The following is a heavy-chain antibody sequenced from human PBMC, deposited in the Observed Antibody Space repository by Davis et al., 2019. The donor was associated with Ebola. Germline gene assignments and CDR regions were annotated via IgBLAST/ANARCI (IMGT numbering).Heavy chain of an antibody. Sequence: SETLSLTCTASDASISAYCRSWIRQPPGKGLEWIGHIYYGVNTNYNPSLKGRVTMSVDRSNNQFSMHLTSVTAADTAIYYCARDSVPTISVGMDVWGQGTTVTVSS. CDR1: DASISAYC. D-gene: IGHD3-9*01. CDR3: ARDSVPTISVGMDV. CDR2: IYYGVNT. J-gene: IGHJ6*02. V-gene: IGHV4-59*01.